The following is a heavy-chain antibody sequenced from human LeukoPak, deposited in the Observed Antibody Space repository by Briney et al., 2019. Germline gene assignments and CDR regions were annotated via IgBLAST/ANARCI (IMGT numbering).Heavy chain of an antibody. CDR3: ARVGVDYSGNIIKYFFDY. V-gene: IGHV4-61*01. CDR1: GGSVISSNYY. Sequence: SETLSLTCSVSGGSVISSNYYWGWIRQPPGKGLEWIGNIYYSGSANYNPSLKSRVTISVDTSKNQFSLKLSPVTAADTAVYYCARVGVDYSGNIIKYFFDYWGQGTLVTVSS. D-gene: IGHD4-23*01. CDR2: IYYSGSA. J-gene: IGHJ4*02.